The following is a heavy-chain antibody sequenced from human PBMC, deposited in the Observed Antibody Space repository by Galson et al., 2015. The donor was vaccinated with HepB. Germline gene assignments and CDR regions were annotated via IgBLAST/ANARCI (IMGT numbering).Heavy chain of an antibody. Sequence: SVKVSCKASGYTFTGYYMHWVRQAPGQGLEWMGWINPSSGGTNYAQKFQGRVTMTRDTSISTAYMELSRLRSDDTAVYYCARGEKWFGEFQSDYWGQGTLVTVSS. V-gene: IGHV1-2*02. CDR1: GYTFTGYY. J-gene: IGHJ4*02. D-gene: IGHD3-10*01. CDR3: ARGEKWFGEFQSDY. CDR2: INPSSGGT.